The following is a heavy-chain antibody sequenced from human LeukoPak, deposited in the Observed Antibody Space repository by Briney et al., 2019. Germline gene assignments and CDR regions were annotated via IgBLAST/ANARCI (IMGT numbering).Heavy chain of an antibody. Sequence: GGSLRLSCAASGFTFSSYSMNWVRQAPGKGLEWVSSISSSSSYIYYADSVKGRFTISRDSSKNTLYLQLNSLRAEDTVVYYCAKGSSSSSGRPDCWGQGTLVTVPS. CDR2: ISSSSSYI. CDR1: GFTFSSYS. V-gene: IGHV3-21*04. D-gene: IGHD6-6*01. CDR3: AKGSSSSSGRPDC. J-gene: IGHJ4*02.